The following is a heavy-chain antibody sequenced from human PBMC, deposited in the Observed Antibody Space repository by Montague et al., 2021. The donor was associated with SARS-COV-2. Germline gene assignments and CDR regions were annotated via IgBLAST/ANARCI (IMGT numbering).Heavy chain of an antibody. CDR1: GFTVSSNH. V-gene: IGHV3-66*01. CDR3: ARAVSFSNWFDP. Sequence: SLRLSCAASGFTVSSNHMSWVRQAPGKGLEWVSVIYSGGTTYYADSVKGRFTISRDNSKNTLYLQMNSLRAEDTAVYYCARAVSFSNWFDPWGQGTLVTVSS. J-gene: IGHJ5*02. D-gene: IGHD1-14*01. CDR2: IYSGGTT.